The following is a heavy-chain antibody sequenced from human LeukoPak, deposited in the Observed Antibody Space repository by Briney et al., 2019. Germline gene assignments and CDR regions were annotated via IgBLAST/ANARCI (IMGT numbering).Heavy chain of an antibody. J-gene: IGHJ4*02. Sequence: GGSLGLSCAASGFTFSSYAMSWVRQAPGKGLEWVSDISYSGGSTYYADSVKGRFTISRDNSKNTLYLQMNSLRAEDTAVYFCAKGPSRYCSGGSCYSDYWGPGTLVTVSS. CDR2: ISYSGGST. CDR1: GFTFSSYA. CDR3: AKGPSRYCSGGSCYSDY. D-gene: IGHD2-15*01. V-gene: IGHV3-23*01.